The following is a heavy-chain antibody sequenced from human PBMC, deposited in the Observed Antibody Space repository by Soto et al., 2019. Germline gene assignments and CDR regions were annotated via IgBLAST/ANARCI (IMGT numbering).Heavy chain of an antibody. Sequence: SVKVSCKASGGTFSSYAISWVRQAPGQGLEWMGGIIPIFGTANYAQKFQGRVTITTDESTSTAYMELSSLRSEDTAVYYCARALSGTVTTDVENYYYGMDVWGQGTTVTVSS. D-gene: IGHD4-17*01. CDR1: GGTFSSYA. V-gene: IGHV1-69*05. CDR3: ARALSGTVTTDVENYYYGMDV. J-gene: IGHJ6*02. CDR2: IIPIFGTA.